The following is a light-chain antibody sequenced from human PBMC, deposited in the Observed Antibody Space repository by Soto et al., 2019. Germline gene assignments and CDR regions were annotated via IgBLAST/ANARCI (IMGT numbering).Light chain of an antibody. V-gene: IGKV3-15*01. CDR2: GAS. J-gene: IGKJ3*01. CDR3: QQYGTIPFT. CDR1: QSVNSD. Sequence: EIVLTQSPATLSVSPGERATLSCRASQSVNSDLAWYQQKPGQAPRLLIYGASTRATGIPARFSGSGSGTDFTLTISRMAPEDFEVYYCQQYGTIPFTFGPGTKVDI.